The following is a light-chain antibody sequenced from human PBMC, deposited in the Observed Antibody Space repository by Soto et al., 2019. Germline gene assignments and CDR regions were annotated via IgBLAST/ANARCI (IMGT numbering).Light chain of an antibody. CDR2: AAS. CDR1: QSINSY. Sequence: DIQMTQSPSSLSASVRDRVTITCRASQSINSYLNWYQQKPGKAPKLLIYAASSLQSGVPSRFSGSGSGTDFTLTISSLQPEDFATYYCQQSYNTPLTFGQGTKLEIK. CDR3: QQSYNTPLT. J-gene: IGKJ2*01. V-gene: IGKV1-39*01.